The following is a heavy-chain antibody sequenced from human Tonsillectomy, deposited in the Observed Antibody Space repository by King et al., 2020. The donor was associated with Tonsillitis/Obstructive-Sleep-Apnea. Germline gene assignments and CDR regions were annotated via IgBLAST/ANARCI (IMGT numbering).Heavy chain of an antibody. D-gene: IGHD3-16*01. CDR3: AREGLY. Sequence: VQLLESGAEVKKPGASVKVSFKASGYTFTSYYMRWVRQAPGQGLYVLGIINHIGGSTSYEQKFQGRVIMTRDTSTSTVYMELSSLRSEDTAVYYCAREGLYWGQGTLVTVSS. J-gene: IGHJ4*02. CDR1: GYTFTSYY. V-gene: IGHV1-46*01. CDR2: INHIGGST.